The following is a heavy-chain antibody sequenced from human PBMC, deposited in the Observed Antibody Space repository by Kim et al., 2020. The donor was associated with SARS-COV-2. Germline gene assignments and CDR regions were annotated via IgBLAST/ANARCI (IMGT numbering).Heavy chain of an antibody. Sequence: NTGYAQKFQGRVTKTRNTSISTAYMELSSLRSEDTAVYYCARGPGGYFDYWGQGTLVTVSS. D-gene: IGHD3-10*01. CDR2: NT. CDR3: ARGPGGYFDY. V-gene: IGHV1-8*01. J-gene: IGHJ4*02.